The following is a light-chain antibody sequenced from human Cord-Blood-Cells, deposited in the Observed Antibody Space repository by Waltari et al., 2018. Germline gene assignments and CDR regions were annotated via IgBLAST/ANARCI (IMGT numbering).Light chain of an antibody. J-gene: IGLJ3*02. CDR2: EGS. CDR3: CSYAGSSTVV. CDR1: SSDVGSYNL. Sequence: QTALTQPAPVSGSPGQSITISCTGTSSDVGSYNLVCWYQQHPGKAPKLMIYEGSKRPSGVSNRFSGSKSGNTASLTISGPQAEDEADYYCCSYAGSSTVVFGGGTKLTVL. V-gene: IGLV2-23*01.